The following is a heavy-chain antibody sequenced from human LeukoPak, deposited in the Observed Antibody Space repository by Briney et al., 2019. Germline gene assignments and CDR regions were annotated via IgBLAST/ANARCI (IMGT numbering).Heavy chain of an antibody. J-gene: IGHJ4*02. CDR1: GGSFSGYY. CDR3: SRGLSDVY. CDR2: INHSGIT. Sequence: NPSETLSLTCGVYGGSFSGYYWTWIRQPPGKGLEWIGEINHSGITNYNPSLKSQVTISIDTSKSQFSLKLNSVTAADTAVYYCSRGLSDVYWGQGTLVTVSS. V-gene: IGHV4-34*01.